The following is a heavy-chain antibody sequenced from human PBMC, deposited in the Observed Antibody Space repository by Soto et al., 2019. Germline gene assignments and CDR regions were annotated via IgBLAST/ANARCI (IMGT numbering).Heavy chain of an antibody. D-gene: IGHD1-1*01. Sequence: LSLTCAVYGGSFIGYYWSWIRQPPGKGVEWIGEINHRGSTNYNPSLKSRVTISVDTSKNQFALKLSSVTAADTAMYYWVRDGTKKLGDWFDPWGQGILVTVS. CDR3: VRDGTKKLGDWFDP. V-gene: IGHV4-34*01. J-gene: IGHJ5*02. CDR1: GGSFIGYY. CDR2: INHRGST.